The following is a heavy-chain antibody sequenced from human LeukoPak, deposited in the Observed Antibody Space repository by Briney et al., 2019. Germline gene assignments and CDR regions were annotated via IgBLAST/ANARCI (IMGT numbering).Heavy chain of an antibody. CDR2: ISGSGGST. CDR3: AKDERYTVTTNY. CDR1: GFTFSSYS. V-gene: IGHV3-23*01. D-gene: IGHD4-17*01. Sequence: GSLRLSCAASGFTFSSYSMNWVRQAPGKGLEWVSAISGSGGSTYYADSVKGRFTISRDNSKNTLYLQMNSLRAEDTAVYYCAKDERYTVTTNYWGQGTLVTVSS. J-gene: IGHJ4*02.